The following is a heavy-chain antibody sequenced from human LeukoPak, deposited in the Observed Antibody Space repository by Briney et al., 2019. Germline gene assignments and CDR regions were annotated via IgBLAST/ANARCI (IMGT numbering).Heavy chain of an antibody. CDR2: ISTSTTTI. D-gene: IGHD3-16*01. V-gene: IGHV3-48*04. Sequence: GGSLRLSCEASGFTFSSYSMNWVRQAPGKGLEWISYISTSTTTIYYADSVKGRFTISRDNAKNSLYLQMNSLRVEDTAVYYCARDPGGFDYWGQGTLVTVSS. J-gene: IGHJ4*02. CDR3: ARDPGGFDY. CDR1: GFTFSSYS.